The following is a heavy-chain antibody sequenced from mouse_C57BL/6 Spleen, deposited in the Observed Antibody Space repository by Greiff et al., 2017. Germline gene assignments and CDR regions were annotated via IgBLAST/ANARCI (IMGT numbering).Heavy chain of an antibody. Sequence: QVQLQQPGTELVKPGASVKMSCKASGYTFTSYWMHWVKQRPGQGLEWIGNINPSNGGTNYNEKFKSKATLTVDKSSSTAYMQLSSLTSEDSAVYYCAREDYDYDLWFADWGQGTLVTVSA. CDR3: AREDYDYDLWFAD. J-gene: IGHJ3*01. V-gene: IGHV1-53*01. CDR1: GYTFTSYW. CDR2: INPSNGGT. D-gene: IGHD2-4*01.